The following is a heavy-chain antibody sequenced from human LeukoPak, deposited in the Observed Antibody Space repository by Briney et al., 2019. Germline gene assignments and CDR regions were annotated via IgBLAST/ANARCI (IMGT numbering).Heavy chain of an antibody. CDR2: INPNSGGT. J-gene: IGHJ5*02. CDR3: ARDRFSTIFGGFDP. V-gene: IGHV1-2*02. D-gene: IGHD3-3*01. Sequence: GASVKASCKASGYTFTGYYMQWVRQAPGQGLEWMGWINPNSGGTNYAQKFQGRVTMTRDTSISTAYMELSRLRSDDTAVYYCARDRFSTIFGGFDPWGQGTLVTVSS. CDR1: GYTFTGYY.